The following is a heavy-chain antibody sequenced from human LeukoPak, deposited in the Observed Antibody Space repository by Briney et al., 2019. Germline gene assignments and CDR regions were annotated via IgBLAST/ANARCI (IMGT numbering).Heavy chain of an antibody. Sequence: ASVKVSCKASGYTFTSYGISWVRQAPGQGLEWMGWISAYNGNTNYAQKLQGRVTMTTDTSTSTAYMELRSLRSDDTAVYYCARILGYCSGGSCYLVAFDVWGQGTMVTVSS. J-gene: IGHJ3*01. D-gene: IGHD2-15*01. CDR2: ISAYNGNT. CDR3: ARILGYCSGGSCYLVAFDV. V-gene: IGHV1-18*01. CDR1: GYTFTSYG.